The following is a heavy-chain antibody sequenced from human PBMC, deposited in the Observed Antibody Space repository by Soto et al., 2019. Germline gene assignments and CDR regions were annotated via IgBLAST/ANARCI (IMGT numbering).Heavy chain of an antibody. D-gene: IGHD1-26*01. J-gene: IGHJ3*02. CDR2: IYSGGST. V-gene: IGHV3-53*04. CDR1: GFTVSSNY. CDR3: ARDVGAAGDAFDI. Sequence: GGSLRLSCAASGFTVSSNYMSWVRQAPGKGLEWVSVIYSGGSTYYADSEKGGFTISRQNSKNTLYLQMNSLRAEDAAVYYCARDVGAAGDAFDIWGQGTMVTVSS.